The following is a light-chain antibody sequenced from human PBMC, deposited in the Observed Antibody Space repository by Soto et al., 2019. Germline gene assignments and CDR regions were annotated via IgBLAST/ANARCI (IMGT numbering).Light chain of an antibody. CDR1: QGIRND. J-gene: IGKJ1*01. CDR2: AAS. CDR3: QQSYSTTWT. V-gene: IGKV1-39*01. Sequence: IQMTQSPSSLSASLGDRVTITCRASQGIRNDLGWYQQKPGKAPKLLIYAASSLQSGVPSRFSGSGSETDFTLTISSLQPEDFATYSCQQSYSTTWTFGQGTKVDIK.